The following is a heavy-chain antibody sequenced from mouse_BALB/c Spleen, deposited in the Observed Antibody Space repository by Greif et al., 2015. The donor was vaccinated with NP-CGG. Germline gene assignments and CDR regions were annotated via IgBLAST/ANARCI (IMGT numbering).Heavy chain of an antibody. Sequence: EVQGVESGGGLVKPGGSLKLSCAASGFTFSSYAMSWVRQTPEKRLEWVATISSGGSYTYYPDSVKGRFTISRDNAKNTLYLQMSSLRSEDTAMYYCARPPIGYGSSYYWGQGTTLTVSS. D-gene: IGHD1-1*01. CDR2: ISSGGSYT. V-gene: IGHV5-9-3*01. J-gene: IGHJ2*01. CDR3: ARPPIGYGSSYY. CDR1: GFTFSSYA.